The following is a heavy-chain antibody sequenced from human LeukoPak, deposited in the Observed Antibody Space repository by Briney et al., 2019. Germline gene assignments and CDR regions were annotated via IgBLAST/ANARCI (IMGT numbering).Heavy chain of an antibody. Sequence: PGRSLRLSCAASGFTFSSSAMYWVRQAPGKGLEWVAVISNDGSNKYYADSVKGRFTISRDNSKNTLYLQMKSLRAEDTAVYYCARDSRGYCSGGSCYYYGMDAWGQGTTVTVSS. V-gene: IGHV3-30-3*01. CDR1: GFTFSSSA. CDR3: ARDSRGYCSGGSCYYYGMDA. CDR2: ISNDGSNK. J-gene: IGHJ6*02. D-gene: IGHD2-15*01.